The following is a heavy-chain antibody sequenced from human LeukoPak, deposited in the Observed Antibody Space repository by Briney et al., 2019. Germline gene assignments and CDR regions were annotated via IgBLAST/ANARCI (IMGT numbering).Heavy chain of an antibody. CDR1: GFTFSSYA. V-gene: IGHV3-23*01. CDR2: ISGSGGST. J-gene: IGHJ4*02. D-gene: IGHD3-3*01. Sequence: PGGSLRLSCAASGFTFSSYAMSWVRQAPGKGLEWVSAISGSGGSTYYPDSVKGRFTISRDNSKNTLYLQMNSLRAEDTAVYYCAKDLSPAAEDDFWSGYTYDYWGQGTLVTVSS. CDR3: AKDLSPAAEDDFWSGYTYDY.